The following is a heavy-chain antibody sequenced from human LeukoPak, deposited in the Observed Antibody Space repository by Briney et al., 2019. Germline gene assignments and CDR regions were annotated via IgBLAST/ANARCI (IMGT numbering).Heavy chain of an antibody. Sequence: GGSLRLSCAAPGFAFSRYWMHWVRQAPGKGLEWVSDINGSGGSTYYADSVKGRFTISRDNSKNTLYLQMNSLRAEDTAVYYCARGPSGYHNTGGQGTLVTVSS. CDR2: INGSGGST. CDR3: ARGPSGYHNT. CDR1: GFAFSRYW. D-gene: IGHD5-12*01. J-gene: IGHJ4*02. V-gene: IGHV3-23*01.